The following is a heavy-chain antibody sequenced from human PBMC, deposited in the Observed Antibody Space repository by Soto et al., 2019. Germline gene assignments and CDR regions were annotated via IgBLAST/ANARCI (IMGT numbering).Heavy chain of an antibody. CDR1: GGSIRSSSYY. CDR2: IYYSGST. J-gene: IGHJ4*02. CDR3: ASYYYDSSGYRYFDY. D-gene: IGHD3-22*01. Sequence: QLQLQESGPGLVKPSETLSLACTVSGGSIRSSSYYWGWIRQPPGKGLEWIGSIYYSGSTYYNPSLKSRGTISVDTSKNQFALKLSSVTAADTAVYYCASYYYDSSGYRYFDYWGQGTLVTVSS. V-gene: IGHV4-39*01.